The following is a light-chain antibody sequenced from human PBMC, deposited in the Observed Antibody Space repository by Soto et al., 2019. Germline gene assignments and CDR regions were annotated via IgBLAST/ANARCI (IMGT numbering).Light chain of an antibody. J-gene: IGKJ2*01. CDR2: GAS. CDR3: QQSYSAPRT. V-gene: IGKV1-39*01. Sequence: DIQMTQSPSTLSGSVGDRVTITCRASQTISSWLAWYHQKPGKAPKLLIYGASNLQSGVPSRFSGSGSETSFTLTISSLQPEDFATYYCQQSYSAPRTFGQGTKVDIK. CDR1: QTISSW.